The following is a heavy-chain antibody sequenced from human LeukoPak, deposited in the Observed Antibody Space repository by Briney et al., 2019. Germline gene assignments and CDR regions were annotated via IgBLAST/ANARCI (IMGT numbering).Heavy chain of an antibody. J-gene: IGHJ4*02. CDR1: GFTFSSYA. D-gene: IGHD3-22*01. CDR3: AKVYFANSGPSFFDY. V-gene: IGHV3-23*01. CDR2: ISGNGFNT. Sequence: GGSLRLSCAASGFTFSSYAMGWVRQAPGKGLEWVSAISGNGFNTYYADSVRGRFTISRDNSKNTVYLQMNSLRAEDTALYYCAKVYFANSGPSFFDYWGQGTLVAVSS.